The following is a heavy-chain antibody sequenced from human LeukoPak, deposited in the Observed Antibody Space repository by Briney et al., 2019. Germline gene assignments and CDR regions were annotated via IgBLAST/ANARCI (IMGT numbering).Heavy chain of an antibody. J-gene: IGHJ3*01. CDR2: INYSWST. CDR3: ARAEDIYRRLDL. D-gene: IGHD3-9*01. CDR1: GGSISSGSYY. V-gene: IGHV4-39*01. Sequence: SETLSLTCTVPGGSISSGSYYWGWIRRPPGKGLEWIGSINYSWSTYYNPSLKSRVTISVDTSKNQFSLKLSSVTAADTAVYYCARAEDIYRRLDLWGQGTMVTVSS.